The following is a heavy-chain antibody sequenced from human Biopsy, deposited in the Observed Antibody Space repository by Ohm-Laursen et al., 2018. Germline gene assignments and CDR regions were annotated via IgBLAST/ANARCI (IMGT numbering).Heavy chain of an antibody. J-gene: IGHJ6*02. CDR2: MNPNSGNT. CDR3: AREGAFGDTDAYYGLDV. D-gene: IGHD3-16*01. CDR1: GYTFNTYD. V-gene: IGHV1-8*01. Sequence: ASVKVSCKASGYTFNTYDINWVRQAAGQGPEWMGRMNPNSGNTGFAQKFQGRITMTRSTSITTAYMELTNLRSEDTAVYYCAREGAFGDTDAYYGLDVWGLGTTVTVSS.